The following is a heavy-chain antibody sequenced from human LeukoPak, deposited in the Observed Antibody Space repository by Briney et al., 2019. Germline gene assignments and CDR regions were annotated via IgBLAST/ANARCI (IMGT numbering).Heavy chain of an antibody. J-gene: IGHJ4*02. CDR3: ARGAYYYDSGSYSFDY. V-gene: IGHV4-30-2*01. CDR2: IYHSGST. D-gene: IGHD3-10*01. Sequence: SETLSLTCAVSGGSISSGGYSWSWIRQPPGKGLEWIGYIYHSGSTYYNPSLKSRVTISVDRSKNQFSLKLSSVTAADTAVYYCARGAYYYDSGSYSFDYWGQGTLVTVSS. CDR1: GGSISSGGYS.